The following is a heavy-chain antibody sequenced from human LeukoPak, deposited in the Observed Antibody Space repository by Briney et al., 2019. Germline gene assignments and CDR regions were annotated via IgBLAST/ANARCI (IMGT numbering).Heavy chain of an antibody. V-gene: IGHV1-2*02. CDR3: ARDNIVVVPAALDYYYYYMDV. Sequence: GASVKVSCKASGYTFTSYYMHWVRQAPGQGLEWMGWINPNSGGTNYAQKFQGRVTMTRDTSISTAYMELSRLRSDDTAVYYCARDNIVVVPAALDYYYYYMDVWGKGTTVTVSS. J-gene: IGHJ6*03. CDR1: GYTFTSYY. D-gene: IGHD2-2*01. CDR2: INPNSGGT.